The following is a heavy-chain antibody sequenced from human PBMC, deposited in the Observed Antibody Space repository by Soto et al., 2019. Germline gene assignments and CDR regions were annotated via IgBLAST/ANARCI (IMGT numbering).Heavy chain of an antibody. CDR2: ISGSGSNT. Sequence: GGSLRLSCAASGFTFTSYAMSWVRLTPGKGLEWVSAISGSGSNTFYADSVRGRFTISRDNSKNTVFLQMNNLRAEDTAVYFCARDRATFDSWGQGTRVNVSS. V-gene: IGHV3-23*01. CDR3: ARDRATFDS. J-gene: IGHJ4*02. CDR1: GFTFTSYA. D-gene: IGHD1-26*01.